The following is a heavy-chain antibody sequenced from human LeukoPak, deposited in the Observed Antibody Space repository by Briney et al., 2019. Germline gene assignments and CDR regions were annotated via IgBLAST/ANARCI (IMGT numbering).Heavy chain of an antibody. V-gene: IGHV4-31*03. CDR1: GGSINSGVYY. CDR3: AREYSDILTGYYLFDS. D-gene: IGHD3-9*01. CDR2: IFYSGST. Sequence: PSQTLSLTCTVSGGSINSGVYYWIWIRQYPGKGLEWIGSIFYSGSTYYNPSLKSRFTISVDKSKNQFSLKLSSVTAADTAVYYCAREYSDILTGYYLFDSWGQGTLVTVSS. J-gene: IGHJ4*02.